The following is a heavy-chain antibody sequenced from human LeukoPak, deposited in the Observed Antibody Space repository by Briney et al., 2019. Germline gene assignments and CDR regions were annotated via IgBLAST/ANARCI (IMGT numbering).Heavy chain of an antibody. CDR3: AKIYGHLDH. CDR2: ITGSGSRT. J-gene: IGHJ4*02. CDR1: GVTFSNYA. D-gene: IGHD2/OR15-2a*01. V-gene: IGHV3-23*01. Sequence: PGGSLRLSWAASGVTFSNYAMSWVRQAPGKGLEWVSSITGSGSRTYYADSVKGRFTISRDNSENTLYLQMNSLRAEDTAVYYCAKIYGHLDHWGQGTLVTVAS.